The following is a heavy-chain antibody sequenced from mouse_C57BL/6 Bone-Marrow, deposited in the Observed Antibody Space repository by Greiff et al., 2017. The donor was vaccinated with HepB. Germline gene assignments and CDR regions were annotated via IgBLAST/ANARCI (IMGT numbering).Heavy chain of an antibody. V-gene: IGHV3-6*01. CDR1: GYSITSGYY. J-gene: IGHJ2*01. D-gene: IGHD1-1*01. Sequence: EVKLMESGPGLVKPSQSLYLTCSVTGYSITSGYYWYWIRQFPGNILEWMGYIRYDGSNNYNPSLKNRISITRDTSTNQFFLKLKSVTTEDTATYYCASQGSSSYFDYWGQGTTLTVSS. CDR3: ASQGSSSYFDY. CDR2: IRYDGSN.